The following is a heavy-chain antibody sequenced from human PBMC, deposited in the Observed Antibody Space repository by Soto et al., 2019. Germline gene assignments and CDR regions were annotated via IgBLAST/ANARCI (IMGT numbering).Heavy chain of an antibody. CDR3: ARGRYYDILTGWGPLESSKWDYYYYYMDV. J-gene: IGHJ6*03. CDR1: GFTFSSYW. Sequence: GGSLRLSCAASGFTFSSYWMSWVRQAPGKGLEWVANIKQDGSEKYYVDSVKGRFTISRDNAKNSLYLQMNSLRAEDTAVYYCARGRYYDILTGWGPLESSKWDYYYYYMDVWGKGTTVTVSS. V-gene: IGHV3-7*01. D-gene: IGHD3-9*01. CDR2: IKQDGSEK.